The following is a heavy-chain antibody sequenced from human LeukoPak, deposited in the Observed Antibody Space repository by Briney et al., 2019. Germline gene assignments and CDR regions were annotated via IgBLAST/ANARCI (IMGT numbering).Heavy chain of an antibody. V-gene: IGHV4-39*07. CDR2: IYYSGST. J-gene: IGHJ4*02. Sequence: SETLSLTCTVSGGSISSNSYYWGWIRQPLGKELEWIGSIYYSGSTYYNPSLKSRVTISVDTSKNQFSLKLSSVTAADTAVYYCARVARLYGDPSYFDYWGQGTLVTVSS. CDR3: ARVARLYGDPSYFDY. CDR1: GGSISSNSYY. D-gene: IGHD4-17*01.